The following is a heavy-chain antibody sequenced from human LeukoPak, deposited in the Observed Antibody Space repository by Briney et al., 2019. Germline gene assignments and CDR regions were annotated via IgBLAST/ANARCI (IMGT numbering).Heavy chain of an antibody. J-gene: IGHJ3*02. CDR1: GFTFSSYG. Sequence: PGRSLRLSCAASGFTFSSYGMHWVRQAPGKGLEWVAVIWYDGTNKYYADSVKGRFTISRDNPKNTLYLQMNSLRAEDTAVYSCARDRSYGSGYYYKNDAFDIWGQGTMVTVSS. CDR2: IWYDGTNK. V-gene: IGHV3-33*01. CDR3: ARDRSYGSGYYYKNDAFDI. D-gene: IGHD3-10*01.